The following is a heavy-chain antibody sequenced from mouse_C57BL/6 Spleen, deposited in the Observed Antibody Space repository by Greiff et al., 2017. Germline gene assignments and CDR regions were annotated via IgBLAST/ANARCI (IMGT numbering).Heavy chain of an antibody. D-gene: IGHD1-1*01. CDR2: IYPGDGDT. Sequence: QVQLQQSGPELVKPGASVKISCKASGYAFSSSWMNWVKQRPGKGLEWIGRIYPGDGDTNYNGKFKGKATLTTDTSSSTAYMQLSSLTSEDSAVYVCAKFITAVVRYFDVWGTGTTVTVSS. CDR3: AKFITAVVRYFDV. V-gene: IGHV1-82*01. J-gene: IGHJ1*03. CDR1: GYAFSSSW.